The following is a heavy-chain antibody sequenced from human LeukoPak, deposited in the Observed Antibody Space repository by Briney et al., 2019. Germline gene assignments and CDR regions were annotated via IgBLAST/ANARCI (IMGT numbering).Heavy chain of an antibody. CDR2: ISYHARDQ. D-gene: IGHD2-8*01. CDR1: GFTFSDHA. J-gene: IGHJ4*02. CDR3: AAQPCINGICYLDY. V-gene: IGHV3-30*04. Sequence: GGSLRLSCTASGFTFSDHAMHWVRQAPGKGLEWVTVISYHARDQFYADSVRGRFTVSRDNSRNTLYLQMNSLRAEDSAVYYCAAQPCINGICYLDYWGQGTLVTVSS.